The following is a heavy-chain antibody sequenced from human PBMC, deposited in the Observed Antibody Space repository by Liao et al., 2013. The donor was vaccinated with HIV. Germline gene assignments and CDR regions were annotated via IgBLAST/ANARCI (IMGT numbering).Heavy chain of an antibody. Sequence: QVQLQQWGAGLLKPSETLSLTCAVYGGSFSGYYWSWIRQPPGKGLEWIGEINHSGSTNYNPSLKSRVTISVDTSKNQFSLKLSSVTAADTAVYYCARRRGYYDSSGPRRAFDIWGQGTMVTVSS. J-gene: IGHJ3*02. CDR2: INHSGST. D-gene: IGHD3-22*01. CDR3: ARRRGYYDSSGPRRAFDI. V-gene: IGHV4-34*01. CDR1: GGSFSGYY.